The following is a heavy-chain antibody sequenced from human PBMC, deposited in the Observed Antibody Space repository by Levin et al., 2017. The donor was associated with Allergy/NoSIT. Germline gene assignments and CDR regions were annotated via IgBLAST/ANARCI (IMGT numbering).Heavy chain of an antibody. V-gene: IGHV3-48*01. J-gene: IGHJ4*02. CDR3: ARDPYYDILTGYPHPLYYFDY. CDR1: GFTFSSYS. D-gene: IGHD3-9*01. CDR2: ISSSSSTI. Sequence: GGSLRLSCAASGFTFSSYSMNWVRQAPGKGLEWVSYISSSSSTIYYADSVKGRFTISRDNAKNSLYLQMNSLRAEDTAVYYCARDPYYDILTGYPHPLYYFDYWGQGTLVTVSS.